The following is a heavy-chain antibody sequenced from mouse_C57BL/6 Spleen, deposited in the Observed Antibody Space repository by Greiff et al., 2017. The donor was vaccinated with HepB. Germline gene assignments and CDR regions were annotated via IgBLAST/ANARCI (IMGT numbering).Heavy chain of an antibody. CDR3: ASPLLLRGLAWFAY. CDR1: GYAFSSSW. CDR2: IYPGDGDT. J-gene: IGHJ3*01. V-gene: IGHV1-82*01. D-gene: IGHD1-1*01. Sequence: QVQLKQSGPELVKPGASVKISCKASGYAFSSSWMNWVKQRPGKGLEWIGRIYPGDGDTNYNGKFKGKATLTADKSSSTAYMQLSSLTSEDSAVYFCASPLLLRGLAWFAYWGQGTLVTVSA.